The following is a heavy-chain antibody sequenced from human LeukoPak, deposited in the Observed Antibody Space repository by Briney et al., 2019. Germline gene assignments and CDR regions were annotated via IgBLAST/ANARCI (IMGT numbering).Heavy chain of an antibody. D-gene: IGHD4-11*01. J-gene: IGHJ4*02. CDR1: GFTFDDYG. CDR3: ARDYSSLDY. CDR2: INSDGSST. Sequence: GGSLRLSCAASGFTFDDYGMSWVRQAPGKGLVWVSRINSDGSSTSYADSVKGRFTISRDNAKNTLYLQMNSLRAEDTAVYYCARDYSSLDYWGQGTLVTVSS. V-gene: IGHV3-74*01.